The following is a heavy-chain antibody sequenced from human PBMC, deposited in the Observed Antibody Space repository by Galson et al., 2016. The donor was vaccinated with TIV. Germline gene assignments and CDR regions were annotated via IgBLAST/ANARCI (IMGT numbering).Heavy chain of an antibody. Sequence: SLRLSCAASGFTFSNYAINWVRQPPGKGLEWVSVISGSGGRTSYADSLKGRFTISRDNSKNTTYLQMNSLRADNTAIYYFAKDRGSGWYENWFDPWGQGTVATVSS. CDR1: GFTFSNYA. V-gene: IGHV3-23*01. CDR2: ISGSGGRT. CDR3: AKDRGSGWYENWFDP. J-gene: IGHJ5*02. D-gene: IGHD6-19*01.